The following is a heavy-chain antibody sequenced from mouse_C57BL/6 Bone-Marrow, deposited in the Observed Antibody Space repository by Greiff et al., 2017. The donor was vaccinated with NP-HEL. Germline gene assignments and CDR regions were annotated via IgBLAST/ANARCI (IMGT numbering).Heavy chain of an antibody. D-gene: IGHD1-1*01. CDR2: INPDSSTI. Sequence: EASGIDFSRYWMSWVRRAPGKGLEWIGEINPDSSTINYAPSLKDKFIISRDNAKNTLYLQMSKVRSEDTALYYCARITTVVPDWYFDVWGTGTTVTVSS. CDR1: GIDFSRYW. V-gene: IGHV4-1*01. J-gene: IGHJ1*03. CDR3: ARITTVVPDWYFDV.